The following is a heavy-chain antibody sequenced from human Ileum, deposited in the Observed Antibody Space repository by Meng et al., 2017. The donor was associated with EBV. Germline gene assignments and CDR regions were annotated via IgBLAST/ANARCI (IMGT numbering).Heavy chain of an antibody. CDR2: ITPSSGGT. CDR3: VRANLGSVDY. V-gene: IGHV1-2*06. CDR1: GYTFTGYY. D-gene: IGHD7-27*01. J-gene: IGHJ4*02. Sequence: QVQLVQSGAAVKKPGASVKFSCKASGYTFTGYYMHWLRQAPGQGLEWVGRITPSSGGTTYAQKFQGRVTMTRDTSISTAYMELSSLRSDDAAIYYCVRANLGSVDYWGQGTLVTVS.